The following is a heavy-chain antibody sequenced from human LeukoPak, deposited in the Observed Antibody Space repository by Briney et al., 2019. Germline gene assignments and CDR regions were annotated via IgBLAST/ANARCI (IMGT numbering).Heavy chain of an antibody. V-gene: IGHV1-2*02. J-gene: IGHJ3*02. D-gene: IGHD5-24*01. Sequence: ASVKVSCKASGYTFTGYYMHWVRQAPGQGLEWMGWINPNSGGTNYAQKFQGRVTMTRDTSISTAYMELSRLRSDDTAVYYCARGRRVEMATIFSGSCALDIWGQGTMVTVSS. CDR1: GYTFTGYY. CDR3: ARGRRVEMATIFSGSCALDI. CDR2: INPNSGGT.